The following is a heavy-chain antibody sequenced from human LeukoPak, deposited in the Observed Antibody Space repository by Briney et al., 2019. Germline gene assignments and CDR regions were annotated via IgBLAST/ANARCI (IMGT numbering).Heavy chain of an antibody. Sequence: PSETLSLTCTVSGGSISSYYWSWIRQPPGKGLEWIGYIYYSGSTNYNPSLKSRVTISVDTSKNQFSLKLSSVTAADTAVYYCARQDDILTGFSPWGQGTLVTVSS. CDR1: GGSISSYY. D-gene: IGHD3-9*01. CDR2: IYYSGST. J-gene: IGHJ5*02. V-gene: IGHV4-59*08. CDR3: ARQDDILTGFSP.